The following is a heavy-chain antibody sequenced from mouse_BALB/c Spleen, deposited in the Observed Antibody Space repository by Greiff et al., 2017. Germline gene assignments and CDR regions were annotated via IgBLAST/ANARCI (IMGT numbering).Heavy chain of an antibody. CDR2: INPSTGYT. CDR3: ARRDGNYNYAMDY. Sequence: VQRVESGAELAKPGASVKMSCKASGYTFTSYWMHWVKQRPGQGLEWIGYINPSTGYTEYNQKFKDKATLTADKSSSTAYMQLSSLTSEDSAVYYCARRDGNYNYAMDYWGQGTSVTVSS. V-gene: IGHV1-7*01. J-gene: IGHJ4*01. D-gene: IGHD2-1*01. CDR1: GYTFTSYW.